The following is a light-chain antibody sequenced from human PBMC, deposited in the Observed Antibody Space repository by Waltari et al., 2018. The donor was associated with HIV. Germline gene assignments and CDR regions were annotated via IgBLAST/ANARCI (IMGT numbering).Light chain of an antibody. Sequence: QSALTQPPSVSGSLGQSVTIPCTGHSSDIGAYNRVSWYQQSPGTAPKLRIYEVTHRPSGVPVRFSGSKSGNTASLTISGLQADDEADYYCSSYTTSSTWVFGGGTKLTVL. CDR2: EVT. CDR1: SSDIGAYNR. CDR3: SSYTTSSTWV. J-gene: IGLJ3*02. V-gene: IGLV2-18*02.